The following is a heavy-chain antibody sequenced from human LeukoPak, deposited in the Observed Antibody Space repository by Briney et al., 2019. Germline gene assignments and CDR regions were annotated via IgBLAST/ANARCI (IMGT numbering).Heavy chain of an antibody. CDR1: GGTFSSYA. CDR2: INPNSGGT. J-gene: IGHJ4*02. V-gene: IGHV1-2*04. CDR3: ARDGSSSSWYHVDY. Sequence: ASVKVSCKASGGTFSSYAISWVRQAPGQGLEWMGWINPNSGGTNYAQKFQGWVTMTRDTSISTAYMELSRLRSDDTAVYYCARDGSSSSWYHVDYWGQGTLVTVSS. D-gene: IGHD6-13*01.